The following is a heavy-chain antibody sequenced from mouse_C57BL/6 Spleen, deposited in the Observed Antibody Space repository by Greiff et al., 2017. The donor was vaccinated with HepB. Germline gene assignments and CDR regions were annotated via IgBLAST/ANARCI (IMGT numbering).Heavy chain of an antibody. Sequence: VQLQQSGPELVKPGDSVKISCKASGYSFTGYFMNWVMQSHGKSLEWIGRINPYNGDTFYNQKFKGKATLTVDKSSSTAHMELRSLTSEDSAVYYCARSGDGYSYWYFDVWGTGTTVTVSS. V-gene: IGHV1-20*01. CDR2: INPYNGDT. CDR1: GYSFTGYF. J-gene: IGHJ1*03. CDR3: ARSGDGYSYWYFDV. D-gene: IGHD2-3*01.